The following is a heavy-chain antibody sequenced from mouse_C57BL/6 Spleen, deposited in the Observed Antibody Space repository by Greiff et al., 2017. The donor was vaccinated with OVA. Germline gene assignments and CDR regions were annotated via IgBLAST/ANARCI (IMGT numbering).Heavy chain of an antibody. V-gene: IGHV1-80*01. D-gene: IGHD2-2*01. J-gene: IGHJ3*01. CDR2: IYPGDGDT. CDR3: ARSGYGYDDPPCAY. CDR1: GYAFSSYW. Sequence: QVQLQQSGAELVKPGAPVKISCKASGYAFSSYWMNWVKQRPGKGLEWIGQIYPGDGDTNYNGKFKGKATLTADKSSSTAYMQLSSLTSEDSAVYFCARSGYGYDDPPCAYWGQGTLVTVSA.